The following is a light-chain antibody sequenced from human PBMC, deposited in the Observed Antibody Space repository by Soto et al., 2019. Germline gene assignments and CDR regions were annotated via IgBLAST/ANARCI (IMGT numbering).Light chain of an antibody. CDR2: DAS. V-gene: IGKV3-11*01. Sequence: EIVLTQSPATLSLSPGDRATLSCRASQTVSSYLAWYRQKPGQAPRLLIYDASNRATDIPTRFSGSGSGTNFTLTISNLEPEDLAVYYCQQRSSLPLTFGGGTKVEIK. CDR1: QTVSSY. CDR3: QQRSSLPLT. J-gene: IGKJ4*01.